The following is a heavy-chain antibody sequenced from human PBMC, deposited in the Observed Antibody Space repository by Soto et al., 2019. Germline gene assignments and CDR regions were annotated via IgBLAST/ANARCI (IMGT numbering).Heavy chain of an antibody. CDR2: IYHSGST. CDR1: GGSISSSNW. CDR3: ARVHIVVVPAAIPVSRDYYGMDV. V-gene: IGHV4-4*02. Sequence: QVQLQESGPGLVKPSGTLSLTCAVSGGSISSSNWWSWVRQPPGKGLEWIGEIYHSGSTNYNPSLKSRVTISVDKSKNQFSLKLSSVTAADTAVYYCARVHIVVVPAAIPVSRDYYGMDVWGQGTTVTVSS. D-gene: IGHD2-2*02. J-gene: IGHJ6*02.